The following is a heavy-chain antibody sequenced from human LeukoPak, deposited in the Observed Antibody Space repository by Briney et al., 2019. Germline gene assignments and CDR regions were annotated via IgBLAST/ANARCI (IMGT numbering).Heavy chain of an antibody. Sequence: ASVKVSCKASGYTFTGYYMHWVRQAPGQGLEWMGWINPNSGGTNYAQKFQGRVTMTRDTSISTAYMELSRLGSDDTAVYYCARPYNWNDHAFDIWGQGTMVTVSS. V-gene: IGHV1-2*02. CDR2: INPNSGGT. D-gene: IGHD1-1*01. CDR1: GYTFTGYY. J-gene: IGHJ3*02. CDR3: ARPYNWNDHAFDI.